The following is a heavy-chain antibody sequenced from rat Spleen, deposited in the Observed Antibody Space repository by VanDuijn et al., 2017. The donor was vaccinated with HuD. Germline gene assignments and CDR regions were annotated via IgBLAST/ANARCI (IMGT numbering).Heavy chain of an antibody. CDR1: GFSLTSYT. CDR3: ARLSYYYDGYFDY. V-gene: IGHV5-25*01. J-gene: IGHJ2*01. D-gene: IGHD1-12*03. Sequence: VQLTESGPGLVQPSQTLSLTCTVSGFSLTSYTVSWVRQAPTQGLEWIASISTGGGYTYYRDSVKGRFTLSRDDAKSTLFLQMDSLRSEDTATYYCARLSYYYDGYFDYWGQGVMVTVSS. CDR2: ISTGGGYT.